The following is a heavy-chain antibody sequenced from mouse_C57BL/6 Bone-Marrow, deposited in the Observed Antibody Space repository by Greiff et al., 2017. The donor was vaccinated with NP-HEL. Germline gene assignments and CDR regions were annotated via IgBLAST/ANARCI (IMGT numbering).Heavy chain of an antibody. J-gene: IGHJ1*03. D-gene: IGHD1-1*01. Sequence: EVKLQQSGPELVKPGASVKISCKASGYTFTDYYMNWVKQSHGKSLEWIGDINPNNGGTSYNQKFKGKATLTVDKSSSTAYMELRSLTSEDSAVYYCARSGYGSTYWYFDVWGTGTTVTVSS. CDR3: ARSGYGSTYWYFDV. V-gene: IGHV1-26*01. CDR2: INPNNGGT. CDR1: GYTFTDYY.